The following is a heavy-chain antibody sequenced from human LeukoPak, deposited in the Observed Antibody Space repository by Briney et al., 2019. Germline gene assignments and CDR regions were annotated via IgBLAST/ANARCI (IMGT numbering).Heavy chain of an antibody. D-gene: IGHD2-2*01. V-gene: IGHV3-23*01. CDR3: ARDGEYCTSTGCYYPF. Sequence: GGSLRLSCAGSGFTFSTYGMSWVRQAPGKGLERVSGISTSGSTYYADPVKGRFTISRDNSKNTLYLQMNSLRAEDTAVYYCARDGEYCTSTGCYYPFWGQGTLVTVSP. J-gene: IGHJ4*02. CDR2: ISTSGST. CDR1: GFTFSTYG.